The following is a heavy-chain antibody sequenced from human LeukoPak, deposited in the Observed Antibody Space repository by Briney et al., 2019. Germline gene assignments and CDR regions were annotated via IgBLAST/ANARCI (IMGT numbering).Heavy chain of an antibody. J-gene: IGHJ5*02. CDR1: GGSISSSSYY. D-gene: IGHD1-7*01. Sequence: SETLSLTCTVSGGSISSSSYYWGWIRQPPGKGLEWIGSIYYSGSTYYNPSLKSRVTISVDTSKNQFSLKLSSVTAADTAVYYCARPKTLNWNYDSWFDPWGQGTLVTVSS. CDR2: IYYSGST. CDR3: ARPKTLNWNYDSWFDP. V-gene: IGHV4-39*01.